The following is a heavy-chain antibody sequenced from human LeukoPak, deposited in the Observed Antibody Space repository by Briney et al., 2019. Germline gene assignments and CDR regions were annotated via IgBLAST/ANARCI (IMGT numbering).Heavy chain of an antibody. Sequence: SETLSLTCTVSGYSISSGYYWGWIRQPPGKGLEWIGSIYHSGSTYYNPSLKSRVTISVDTSKNQFSLKLSSVTAADTAVYYCARVISAYGYFDYWGQGTLVTVSS. D-gene: IGHD3-10*01. CDR1: GYSISSGYY. CDR3: ARVISAYGYFDY. V-gene: IGHV4-38-2*02. CDR2: IYHSGST. J-gene: IGHJ4*02.